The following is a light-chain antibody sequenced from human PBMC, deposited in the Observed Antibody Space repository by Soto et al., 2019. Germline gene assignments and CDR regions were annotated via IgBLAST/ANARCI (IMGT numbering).Light chain of an antibody. J-gene: IGKJ1*01. CDR1: QDISSS. V-gene: IGKV1-12*01. CDR2: DAS. Sequence: DIQMTQSPSSVSASVGDRVTITCRASQDISSSLAWYQQKPGRAPTLLIYDASSLQSGVPSRFTGGGSGTDFTLTISSLQPEDFATYYCQQANSFPPWAFGQGTKVEF. CDR3: QQANSFPPWA.